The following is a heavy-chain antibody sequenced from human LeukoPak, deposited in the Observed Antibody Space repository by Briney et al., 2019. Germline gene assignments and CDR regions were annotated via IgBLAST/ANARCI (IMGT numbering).Heavy chain of an antibody. Sequence: PGGSLRLSCAASGFTFSDYWMHWVRQAPGKGLVWVSHINADEDRAAYADSVKGRFTISRDNARNTLYLQMNSLRAEDTAVYYCARDDGGYGYFDYWGQGTLVTVSS. CDR2: INADEDRA. V-gene: IGHV3-74*01. J-gene: IGHJ4*02. CDR3: ARDDGGYGYFDY. D-gene: IGHD5-18*01. CDR1: GFTFSDYW.